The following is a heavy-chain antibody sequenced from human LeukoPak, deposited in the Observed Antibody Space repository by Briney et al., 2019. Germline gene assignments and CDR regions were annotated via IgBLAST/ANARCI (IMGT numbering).Heavy chain of an antibody. CDR1: GGSISSGSYY. Sequence: KPSEALSLTCTVSGGSISSGSYYWSWIRQPAGKGLELIGRIYTSGSTDYNPSLKNRLTISVGTSKNQFSLKLSSVTAADTAVYYCARDGGSKPDYGGNYWFDPWGQGTLVTVSS. V-gene: IGHV4-61*02. D-gene: IGHD4-23*01. J-gene: IGHJ5*02. CDR2: IYTSGST. CDR3: ARDGGSKPDYGGNYWFDP.